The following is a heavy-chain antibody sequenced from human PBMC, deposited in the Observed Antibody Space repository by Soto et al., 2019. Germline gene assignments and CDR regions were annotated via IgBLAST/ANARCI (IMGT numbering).Heavy chain of an antibody. V-gene: IGHV1-18*01. CDR2: ISAYNGNT. CDR3: ARDLLAGTRYYYGMDV. J-gene: IGHJ6*02. Sequence: QVQLVQSGAEVKKPGASVKVSCKASGYTFTSYGISWVRQAPGQGLEWMGWISAYNGNTNYAQKLQGRVTMTTDTSTSTAYMELRSLRSDDTAVYYWARDLLAGTRYYYGMDVWGQGTTVTVSS. D-gene: IGHD6-13*01. CDR1: GYTFTSYG.